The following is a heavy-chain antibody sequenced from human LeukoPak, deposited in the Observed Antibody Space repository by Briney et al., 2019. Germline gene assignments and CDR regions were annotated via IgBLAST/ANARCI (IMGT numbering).Heavy chain of an antibody. J-gene: IGHJ5*02. V-gene: IGHV1-8*03. CDR1: RFTFTRYD. CDR3: ARSTMNYDFLRGSYPNWLDP. CDR2: MSPQSGDT. Sequence: ASVKVSCKASRFTFTRYDIHWMRQAPGQGLEWMGWMSPQSGDTGFAQKFQGRITITRDTAISTAYMELSSLRSEDTAVYYCARSTMNYDFLRGSYPNWLDPWGQGTLVTVSS. D-gene: IGHD3-3*01.